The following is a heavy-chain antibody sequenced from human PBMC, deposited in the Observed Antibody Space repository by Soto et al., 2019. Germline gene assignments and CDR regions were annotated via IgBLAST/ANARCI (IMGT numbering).Heavy chain of an antibody. CDR1: GGSIISNSYY. Sequence: PSETLYLNCIVSGGSIISNSYYWGWIRQPPGKGLEWIGSIYYSGSTYYNPSLKSRVTISVDTSKNQFSLKLSSVTAADTAVYYCARFWGDIVVVPAAMGWGQGTLVTSPQ. J-gene: IGHJ4*02. CDR2: IYYSGST. V-gene: IGHV4-39*01. CDR3: ARFWGDIVVVPAAMG. D-gene: IGHD2-2*01.